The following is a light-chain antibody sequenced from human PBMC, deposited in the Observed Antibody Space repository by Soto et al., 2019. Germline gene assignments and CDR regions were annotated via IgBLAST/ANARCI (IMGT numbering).Light chain of an antibody. CDR2: GAS. CDR3: QQYGSSRWT. Sequence: PGEGATLSCRASQSVSSSYLAWYQQNRGQAPRLLIYGASTRATGTPDRFSGSGSGTDFTLTITRLEPEDFAVYYCQQYGSSRWTFGQGTKVDIK. V-gene: IGKV3-20*01. J-gene: IGKJ1*01. CDR1: QSVSSSY.